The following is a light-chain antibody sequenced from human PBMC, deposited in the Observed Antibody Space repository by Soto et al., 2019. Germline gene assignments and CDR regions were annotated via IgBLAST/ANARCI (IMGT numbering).Light chain of an antibody. Sequence: QSALTQPASVSGSPGQSITISCTGTSIDVGGYNYVSWYQQHPGKAPKLMIYDVSNRPSGVSNRFSSSKSGNTASLTISGLQAEDEADYYCSSYTSSTWVFGTGTKVTVL. V-gene: IGLV2-14*01. CDR1: SIDVGGYNY. CDR2: DVS. CDR3: SSYTSSTWV. J-gene: IGLJ1*01.